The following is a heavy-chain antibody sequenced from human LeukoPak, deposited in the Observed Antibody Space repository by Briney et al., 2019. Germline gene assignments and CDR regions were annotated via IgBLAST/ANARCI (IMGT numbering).Heavy chain of an antibody. CDR1: GFTFSSYS. D-gene: IGHD7-27*01. CDR3: ARALTGDGYYDGMDV. J-gene: IGHJ6*04. CDR2: ISSSSSYI. Sequence: GGSLRLSCAASGFTFSSYSMNWVRQAPGKGLEWVSSISSSSSYIYYADSVKGRFTISRDNAKNSLYLQMNSLRAEDTAVYYCARALTGDGYYDGMDVWGKGTTVTVSS. V-gene: IGHV3-21*01.